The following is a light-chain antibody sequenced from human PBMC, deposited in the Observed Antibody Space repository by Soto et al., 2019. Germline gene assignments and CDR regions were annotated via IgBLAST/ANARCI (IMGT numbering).Light chain of an antibody. CDR3: QQFHTLAG. J-gene: IGKJ1*01. V-gene: IGKV1-5*03. Sequence: DIPVTQSPSTLCASVGDRVTITCRASQNTLSYVAWYQQKPGRAPKLLIHTASTLQSGVPSRFSGSGFGTEFTLTISNLQPEDFATYYCQQFHTLAGFGQGTKV. CDR2: TAS. CDR1: QNTLSY.